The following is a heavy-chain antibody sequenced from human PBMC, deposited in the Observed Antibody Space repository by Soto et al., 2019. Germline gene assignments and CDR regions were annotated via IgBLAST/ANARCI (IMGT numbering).Heavy chain of an antibody. J-gene: IGHJ6*02. Sequence: QVQLVQSGAEVKKPGASVKVSCKASGYTFTSYGISWVRQAPGQGLEWMGWISAYNGNTNYAQKLQGRVTMTTDTSTSTAYMELRSLGSDDTAVYYCAREDRFTISPDYGMDVWGQGTTVTVSS. V-gene: IGHV1-18*01. CDR2: ISAYNGNT. CDR3: AREDRFTISPDYGMDV. D-gene: IGHD3-3*01. CDR1: GYTFTSYG.